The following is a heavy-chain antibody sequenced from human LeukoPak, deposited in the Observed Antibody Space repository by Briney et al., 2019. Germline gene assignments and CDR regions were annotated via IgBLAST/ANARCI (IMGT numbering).Heavy chain of an antibody. Sequence: PGGSLRLSCAASGFTFSSYAMSWVRQAPGKGLEWVSAFSGSGGGSTFYADSVKGRFTISRDNAKNLLYLQMNSLRAEDTAVYYCARDQGARRGWYYYYYGMDVWGQGTTVTVSS. CDR2: FSGSGGGST. J-gene: IGHJ6*02. CDR3: ARDQGARRGWYYYYYGMDV. D-gene: IGHD6-19*01. V-gene: IGHV3-23*01. CDR1: GFTFSSYA.